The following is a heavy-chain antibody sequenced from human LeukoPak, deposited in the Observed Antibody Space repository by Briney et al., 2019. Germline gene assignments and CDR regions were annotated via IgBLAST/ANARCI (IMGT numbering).Heavy chain of an antibody. V-gene: IGHV5-51*01. J-gene: IGHJ4*02. CDR2: IYPGDSDT. D-gene: IGHD2-2*01. CDR3: AKIDRQYCSRSSCYALDY. CDR1: GYSFTSFW. Sequence: GESLKISCKGSGYSFTSFWIGWVRQMPGKGLEWMGIIYPGDSDTRYSPSFQGQVTISVDKSISTAYLQWSSLKASDTAIYYCAKIDRQYCSRSSCYALDYWGQGTQVTVSS.